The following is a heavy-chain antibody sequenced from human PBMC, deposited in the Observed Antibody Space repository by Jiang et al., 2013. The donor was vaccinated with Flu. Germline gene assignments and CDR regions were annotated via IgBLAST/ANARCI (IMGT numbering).Heavy chain of an antibody. V-gene: IGHV3-23*01. J-gene: IGHJ6*02. Sequence: VQLLESGGRMVQPGGSLRLSCAASGFPFSLYAMGWVRQAPGKGLEWVSVIGSDESTHYAASVRGRFTISRDNSKNTLYLQMNSLRDEDTALYYCGKDIHRFAMDVWGQGTTVTVSS. CDR1: GFPFSLYA. CDR2: IGSDEST. D-gene: IGHD3-10*01. CDR3: GKDIHRFAMDV.